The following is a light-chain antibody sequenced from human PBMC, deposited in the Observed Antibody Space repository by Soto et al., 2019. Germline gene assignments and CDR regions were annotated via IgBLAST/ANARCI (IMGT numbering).Light chain of an antibody. CDR1: QSVSSN. CDR3: QQYNNSLIT. J-gene: IGKJ5*01. CDR2: GAS. Sequence: EIVMTQSPDTLSVSPGERATLSCRASQSVSSNLAWYQQKPGQAPRLLIYGASTRATGIPARFSGSGSGTDFTLTLSSLHSEDFSVYYCQQYNNSLITFGQGTRLEIK. V-gene: IGKV3-15*01.